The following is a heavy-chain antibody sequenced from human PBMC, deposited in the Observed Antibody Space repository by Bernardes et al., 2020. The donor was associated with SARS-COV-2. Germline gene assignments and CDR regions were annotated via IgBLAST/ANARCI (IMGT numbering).Heavy chain of an antibody. V-gene: IGHV1-2*02. Sequence: ASVKVSCKASGYTFTDYYMHWVRQAPGQGLEWMGWINPNSGGTNYAQKFQGRVTMTRDTSISTAYMELSRLRSDDTAVYYCARAVMVYAIDSYWGQGTLVTVSS. J-gene: IGHJ4*02. CDR2: INPNSGGT. CDR1: GYTFTDYY. D-gene: IGHD2-8*01. CDR3: ARAVMVYAIDSY.